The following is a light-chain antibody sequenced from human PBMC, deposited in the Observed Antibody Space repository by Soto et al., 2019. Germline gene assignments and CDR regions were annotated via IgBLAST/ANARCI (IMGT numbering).Light chain of an antibody. CDR3: QQYSSSSEWT. CDR1: QTISSW. J-gene: IGKJ1*01. CDR2: DVS. Sequence: DIQMTQSPSTLSGSVGDRVTITCRASQTISSWLAWYQQKPGKAPKLLIYDVSSLESGVPSRFSGSGSGTELTLTISSLQPDDFATYYCQQYSSSSEWTFGQGTKVDI. V-gene: IGKV1-5*01.